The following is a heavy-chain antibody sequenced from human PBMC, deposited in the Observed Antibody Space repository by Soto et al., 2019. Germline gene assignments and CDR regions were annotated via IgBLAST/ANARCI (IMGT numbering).Heavy chain of an antibody. Sequence: QVQLVQSGAEVKKPGSSVKVSCKASGGTFSSYTISWVRQAPGQGLEWMGRIIPILGIANYAQKFQGRVKITADKSTSTAYMELSSLRSEDTAVYYCARGLDDYGDYATPYYYYYMDVWGKGTTVTVSS. CDR2: IIPILGIA. V-gene: IGHV1-69*02. CDR3: ARGLDDYGDYATPYYYYYMDV. CDR1: GGTFSSYT. J-gene: IGHJ6*03. D-gene: IGHD4-17*01.